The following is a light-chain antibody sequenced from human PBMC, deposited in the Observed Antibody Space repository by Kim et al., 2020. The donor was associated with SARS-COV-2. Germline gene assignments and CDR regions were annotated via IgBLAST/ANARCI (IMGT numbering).Light chain of an antibody. CDR1: QVIRND. V-gene: IGKV1-6*01. Sequence: AIQMTQSPSSLSASVGDRVTITCRASQVIRNDLGWYQQKPGRAPNLLIYAASTLQSGVPSRFSGSGSGTDFTLTISSLQPEDSATYYCLHDYDYPLTFGGGTKVDIK. J-gene: IGKJ4*01. CDR2: AAS. CDR3: LHDYDYPLT.